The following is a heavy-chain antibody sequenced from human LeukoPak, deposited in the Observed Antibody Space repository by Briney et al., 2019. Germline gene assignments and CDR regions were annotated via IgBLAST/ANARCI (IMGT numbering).Heavy chain of an antibody. J-gene: IGHJ4*02. V-gene: IGHV3-15*01. CDR2: IKPKTDGETT. CDR1: GFTFSSYW. CDR3: ITPLPYSAQ. Sequence: GGSLRLSCAASGFTFSSYWMSWVRQAPGKGLEWVGRIKPKTDGETTEYAAPVKDRFSISRDDSKSMMYLQMNSLKTEDTAVYYCITPLPYSAQGGQGTLVTVSS. D-gene: IGHD2-21*01.